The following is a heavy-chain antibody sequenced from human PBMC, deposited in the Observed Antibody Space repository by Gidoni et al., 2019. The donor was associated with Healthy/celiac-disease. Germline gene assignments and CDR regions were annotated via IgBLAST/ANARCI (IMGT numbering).Heavy chain of an antibody. J-gene: IGHJ4*02. CDR3: AKGHETRYYFDY. CDR2: ISWNSGSI. V-gene: IGHV3-9*01. CDR1: GFTFDDYA. D-gene: IGHD2-2*01. Sequence: EVQLVESGGGLVQPGRSLRLSCAASGFTFDDYAMHWVRQAPGKCLEWGSGISWNSGSIGYADSVKGRFTISRDKAKNALYLQMNSLRAEDTALYYCAKGHETRYYFDYWGQGTLVTVSS.